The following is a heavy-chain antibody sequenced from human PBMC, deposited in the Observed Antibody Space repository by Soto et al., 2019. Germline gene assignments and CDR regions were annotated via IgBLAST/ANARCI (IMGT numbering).Heavy chain of an antibody. CDR3: AREELDY. D-gene: IGHD1-1*01. CDR1: GFTFSSFT. CDR2: ISRSSIYI. V-gene: IGHV3-21*01. Sequence: GGSLRLSCAASGFTFSSFTMHWVRQAPGKGLERVASISRSSIYIYYSDSLKGRVTISRDNAKNSLYLQMDSPRVEDTAIYYCAREELDYWGQGTLVTVSS. J-gene: IGHJ4*02.